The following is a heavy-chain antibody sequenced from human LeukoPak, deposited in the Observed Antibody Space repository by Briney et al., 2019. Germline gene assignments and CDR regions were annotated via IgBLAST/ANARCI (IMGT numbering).Heavy chain of an antibody. CDR2: IWNDATTQ. V-gene: IGHV3-33*08. J-gene: IGHJ4*02. Sequence: GGSLRLSCAASGFTFNIYAMSWVRQAPAKGLEWVASIWNDATTQYYADSVKGRFTISRDNSKNTLHLQMSSLIAEDTAVYYCATDGPHHDLDNWGQGVLVTVSS. CDR3: ATDGPHHDLDN. CDR1: GFTFNIYA.